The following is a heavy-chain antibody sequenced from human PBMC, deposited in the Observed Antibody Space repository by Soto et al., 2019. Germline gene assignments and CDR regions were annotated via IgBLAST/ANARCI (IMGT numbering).Heavy chain of an antibody. CDR1: GFTFSSYA. V-gene: IGHV3-30-3*01. CDR3: ARGQQWPLFRPNYYFGMDV. CDR2: ISYDGSNK. J-gene: IGHJ6*04. Sequence: PGGSLRLSCAASGFTFSSYAMHWVRQAPGKGLEWVADISYDGSNKYYADSVKGRFTISRDNSKNTLYLQMNSLRAEDTAVYYCARGQQWPLFRPNYYFGMDVWGKGTTVTVSS. D-gene: IGHD6-19*01.